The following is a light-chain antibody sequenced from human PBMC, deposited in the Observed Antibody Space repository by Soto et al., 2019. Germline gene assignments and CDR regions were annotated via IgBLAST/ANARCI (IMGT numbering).Light chain of an antibody. J-gene: IGLJ2*01. Sequence: QSVLTQPRSVSGSPGQSVTISCTGTSSDVGAYTYVSWYQHRPAKAPRLMIYDVSKRPSGVPDRFSGSKSGNAASLTISGLQTEDEADYYCCSYAGSYTLIFGGGTKLTVL. CDR3: CSYAGSYTLI. CDR1: SSDVGAYTY. V-gene: IGLV2-11*01. CDR2: DVS.